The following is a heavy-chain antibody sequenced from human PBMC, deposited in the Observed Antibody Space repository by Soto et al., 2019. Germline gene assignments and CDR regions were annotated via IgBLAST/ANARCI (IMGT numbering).Heavy chain of an antibody. CDR3: ARQRFLEWLSPTGCWFDP. CDR1: GGSISSSSYY. J-gene: IGHJ5*02. V-gene: IGHV4-39*01. D-gene: IGHD3-3*01. Sequence: SETLSLTCTVSGGSISSSSYYWGWIRQPPGKGLEWIGSIYYSGSTYYNPSLKSRVTISVDTSKNPFSLKLSSVTAADTAAYYCARQRFLEWLSPTGCWFDPWGQGTLVTVSS. CDR2: IYYSGST.